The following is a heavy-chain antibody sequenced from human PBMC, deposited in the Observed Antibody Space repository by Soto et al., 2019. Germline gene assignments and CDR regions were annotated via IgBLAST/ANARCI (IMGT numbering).Heavy chain of an antibody. V-gene: IGHV4-59*08. J-gene: IGHJ4*02. CDR2: IYYSGST. D-gene: IGHD4-17*01. CDR1: GGSISSYY. Sequence: SETLSLTCTVSGGSISSYYWSWIRQPPGKGLEWIGYIYYSGSTNYNPSLKSRDTISVDTSKNQFSLKLSTVTAADTAVYYCARHPNYGFSFFDYWGQGTLVTVSS. CDR3: ARHPNYGFSFFDY.